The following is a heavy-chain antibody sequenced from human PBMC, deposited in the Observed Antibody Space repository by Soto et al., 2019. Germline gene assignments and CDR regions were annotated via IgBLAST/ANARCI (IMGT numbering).Heavy chain of an antibody. D-gene: IGHD3-3*01. Sequence: ASVKVSCKAPGYTFTSYGISWVRQAPGQGLEWMGWISAYNGNTNYAQKLQGRVTMTTDTSTSTAYMELRSLRSDDTAVYYCARLNYDFWRGSLYYFDYRGPGPLVTVSS. J-gene: IGHJ4*02. CDR3: ARLNYDFWRGSLYYFDY. V-gene: IGHV1-18*01. CDR1: GYTFTSYG. CDR2: ISAYNGNT.